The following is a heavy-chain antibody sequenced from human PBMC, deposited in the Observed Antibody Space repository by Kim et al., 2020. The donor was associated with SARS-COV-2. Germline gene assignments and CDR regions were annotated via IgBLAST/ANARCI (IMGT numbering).Heavy chain of an antibody. CDR3: TRGPITMFRGGWFDP. J-gene: IGHJ5*02. V-gene: IGHV1-3*01. CDR1: GYTFTNYA. D-gene: IGHD3-10*01. Sequence: ASVKVSCKASGYTFTNYAMHWVRQAPGQRLEWMGWINAGNGNTKYSQKFQGRVTITRDTPASTAYMELSSLKSEDTAVYYCTRGPITMFRGGWFDPWGQG. CDR2: INAGNGNT.